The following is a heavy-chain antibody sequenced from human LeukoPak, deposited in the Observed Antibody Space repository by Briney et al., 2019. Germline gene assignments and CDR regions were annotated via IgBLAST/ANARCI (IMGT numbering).Heavy chain of an antibody. CDR2: ISSRGGNT. V-gene: IGHV3-23*01. CDR1: GFTFSSYS. J-gene: IGHJ4*02. D-gene: IGHD5-12*01. CDR3: AKDRPTWPIDY. Sequence: GGSLRLSCAASGFTFSSYSMSWVRQAPGKGLEWVSAISSRGGNTYYADSVKGRFTISRDNSKNTLYLQMNSLRAEDTAVYYCAKDRPTWPIDYWGQGTLVTVSS.